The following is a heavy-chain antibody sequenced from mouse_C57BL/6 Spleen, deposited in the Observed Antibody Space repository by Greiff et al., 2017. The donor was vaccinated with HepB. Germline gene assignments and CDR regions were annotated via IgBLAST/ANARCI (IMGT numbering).Heavy chain of an antibody. CDR2: IRSKSNNYAT. CDR3: GRQALTGTFAY. J-gene: IGHJ3*01. V-gene: IGHV10-1*01. D-gene: IGHD4-1*01. CDR1: GFSFNTYA. Sequence: EVQRVESGGGLVQPKGSLKLSCAASGFSFNTYAMNWVRQAPGKGLEWVARIRSKSNNYATYYADSVKDRFTISRDDSESMLYLQMNNLKTEDTAMYYCGRQALTGTFAYWGQGTLVTVSA.